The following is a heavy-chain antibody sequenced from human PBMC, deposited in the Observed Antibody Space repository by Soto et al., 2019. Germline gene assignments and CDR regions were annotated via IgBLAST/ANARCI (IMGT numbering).Heavy chain of an antibody. D-gene: IGHD3-22*01. CDR3: APAGKYYYDRSHGEDFAY. Sequence: QITLKESGPTLVKPTQTLTLTCTFSGFSLSTSGVGVGWIRQPPGKALQWLALIYWDDDKRYSPSLKSRLTPTKDKSKHSVVLRMTTVEHFDTAIYYRAPAGKYYYDRSHGEDFAYWGQEPLVTVSS. CDR1: GFSLSTSGVG. CDR2: IYWDDDK. V-gene: IGHV2-5*02. J-gene: IGHJ4*02.